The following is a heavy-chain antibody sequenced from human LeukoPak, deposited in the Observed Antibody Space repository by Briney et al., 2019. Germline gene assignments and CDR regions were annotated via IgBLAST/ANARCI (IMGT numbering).Heavy chain of an antibody. CDR1: GFTFSSYA. CDR2: ISGNGGST. D-gene: IGHD3-3*01. V-gene: IGHV3-23*01. CDR3: ARAYDFWSGYYLDY. Sequence: GGSLRLSCAASGFTFSSYAMSWVRQAPGKGLEWVSAISGNGGSTYYADSVKGRFTISRDNAKNSLYLQMNSLRAEGTAVYYCARAYDFWSGYYLDYWGQGTLVTVSS. J-gene: IGHJ4*02.